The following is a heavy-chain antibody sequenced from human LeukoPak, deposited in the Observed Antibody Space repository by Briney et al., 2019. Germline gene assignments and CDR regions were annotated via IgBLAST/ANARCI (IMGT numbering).Heavy chain of an antibody. Sequence: GGSLRLSCAASGSTFSSYSMNWVRQAPGRGLEWVSYISSSSGSIYYADSVKGRFTISRDNAKNSLYLQMNSLRDEDTALYYCARGLVYCGGDCYRALDYWGQGVLVTVSS. CDR3: ARGLVYCGGDCYRALDY. CDR1: GSTFSSYS. J-gene: IGHJ4*02. CDR2: ISSSSGSI. V-gene: IGHV3-48*02. D-gene: IGHD2-21*02.